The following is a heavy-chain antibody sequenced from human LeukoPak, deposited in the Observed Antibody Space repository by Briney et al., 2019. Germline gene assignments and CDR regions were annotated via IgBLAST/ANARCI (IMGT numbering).Heavy chain of an antibody. J-gene: IGHJ4*02. CDR1: GFTFSSYA. CDR3: AKEIGSYYDSSGYYLLDY. D-gene: IGHD3-22*01. V-gene: IGHV3-23*01. CDR2: ISGSGGST. Sequence: GGSLRLSCAASGFTFSSYAMSWVRQAPGKGLEWVSAISGSGGSTNYADSVKGRFTISRDNSKNTLYLQMNSLRAEDTAVYYCAKEIGSYYDSSGYYLLDYWGQGTLVTVSS.